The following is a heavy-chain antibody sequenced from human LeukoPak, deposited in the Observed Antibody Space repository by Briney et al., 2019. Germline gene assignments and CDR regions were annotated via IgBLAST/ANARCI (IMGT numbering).Heavy chain of an antibody. V-gene: IGHV3-21*01. D-gene: IGHD3-22*01. CDR1: GFTFSDYT. Sequence: KSGGSLRLSCAASGFTFSDYTMNWVRQAPGKGLEWVSSISSGSSYIYYADSVKGRFTISRDNAKNSLYLQMNNLRAEDTAVYYCARDHYYDSSGTENWGQGTLVTVSS. CDR3: ARDHYYDSSGTEN. CDR2: ISSGSSYI. J-gene: IGHJ4*02.